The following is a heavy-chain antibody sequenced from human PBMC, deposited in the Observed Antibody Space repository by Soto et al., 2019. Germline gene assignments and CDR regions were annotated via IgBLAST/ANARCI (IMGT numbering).Heavy chain of an antibody. CDR2: IYYSGST. CDR3: ARGVEMAQWYFDY. J-gene: IGHJ4*02. V-gene: IGHV4-59*01. Sequence: SETLSLTCTVSGGSISSYYWSWIRQPPGKGLEWIGYIYYSGSTNYNPSLKSRVTISVDTSKNQFSLKLSSVTAADTAVYYCARGVEMAQWYFDYWGQGTQVTVS. D-gene: IGHD2-8*01. CDR1: GGSISSYY.